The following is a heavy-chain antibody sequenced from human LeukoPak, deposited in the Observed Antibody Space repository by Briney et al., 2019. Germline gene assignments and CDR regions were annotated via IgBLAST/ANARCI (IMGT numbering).Heavy chain of an antibody. CDR1: GYTFTSYY. V-gene: IGHV1-46*01. CDR3: ARADCSSTSCPGDFDY. J-gene: IGHJ4*02. CDR2: INPSGGST. Sequence: ASVKVSCKASGYTFTSYYMHWVRQAPGQGLEWMGIINPSGGSTSYAQKFQGRVTMTRDTSTSTVYMELSSLRSEDTAVYYCARADCSSTSCPGDFDYWGQGTLVTVSS. D-gene: IGHD2-2*01.